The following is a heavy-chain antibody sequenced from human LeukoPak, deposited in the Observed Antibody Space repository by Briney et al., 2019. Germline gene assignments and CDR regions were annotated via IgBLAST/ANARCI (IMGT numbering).Heavy chain of an antibody. CDR3: ARAFPYYDSSGYWAY. V-gene: IGHV4-59*12. CDR2: IYYSGST. D-gene: IGHD3-22*01. J-gene: IGHJ4*02. Sequence: SETLSLTCAVYGGSFSGYYWSWIRQPPGKGLEWIGYIYYSGSTNYNPSLKSRVTISVDTSKNQFSLKLSSVTAADTAVYYCARAFPYYDSSGYWAYWGQGTLVTVSS. CDR1: GGSFSGYY.